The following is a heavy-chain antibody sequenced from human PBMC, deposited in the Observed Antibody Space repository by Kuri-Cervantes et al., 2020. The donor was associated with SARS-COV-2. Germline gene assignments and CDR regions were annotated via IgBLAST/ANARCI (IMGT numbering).Heavy chain of an antibody. D-gene: IGHD2-2*02. CDR1: GYTFTNYW. CDR3: ARQSADCSSTSCYIDY. J-gene: IGHJ4*02. V-gene: IGHV5-10-1*01. Sequence: GESLKISCQVSGYTFTNYWINWVRQMLGKGLEWMGRIDPSDSYTYYSPSFQGHVTISADKSISTAYLQWSSLKASDTAMYYCARQSADCSSTSCYIDYWGQGTLVTVSS. CDR2: IDPSDSYT.